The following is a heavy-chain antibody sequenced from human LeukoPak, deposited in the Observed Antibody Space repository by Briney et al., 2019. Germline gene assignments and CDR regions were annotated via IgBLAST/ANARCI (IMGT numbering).Heavy chain of an antibody. D-gene: IGHD6-6*01. CDR3: TRDPRHFDS. J-gene: IGHJ5*01. CDR2: IPISGSTI. Sequence: GGSLRLSCAASGFTFSDYYMIWIRQAPGKGLESVSYIPISGSTIYYADSVKGRFTFSRDNAKNSLYLQMSSLRVEDTAVYYCTRDPRHFDSCGQGTLVTVSS. CDR1: GFTFSDYY. V-gene: IGHV3-11*04.